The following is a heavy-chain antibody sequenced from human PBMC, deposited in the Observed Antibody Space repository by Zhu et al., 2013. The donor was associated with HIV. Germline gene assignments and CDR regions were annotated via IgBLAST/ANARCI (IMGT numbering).Heavy chain of an antibody. CDR2: IYPGDSDT. J-gene: IGHJ3*02. D-gene: IGHD4-17*01. CDR3: ARPTPGDYRGRAAFDI. Sequence: EVQLVQSGAEVKKPGESLKISCKGSGYSFTSYWIGWVRQMPGKGLEWMGIIYPGDSDTRYSPSFQGQVTISADKSISTAYLQWSSLKASDTAMYYCARPTPGDYRGRAAFDIWGQGTMVTVSS. CDR1: GYSFTSYW. V-gene: IGHV5-51*01.